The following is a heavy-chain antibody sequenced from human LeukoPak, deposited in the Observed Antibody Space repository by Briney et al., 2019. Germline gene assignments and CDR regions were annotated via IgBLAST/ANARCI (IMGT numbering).Heavy chain of an antibody. CDR1: GFTFSSYS. CDR3: AREAIYGYGDFLFDY. V-gene: IGHV3-21*01. D-gene: IGHD4-17*01. Sequence: GGSLRLSCAASGFTFSSYSMNWVRQAPGKGLEWVSSISSSSSYIYYADSVKGRFTISRDNAKNSLYLQMNSLRAEDTAVYYCAREAIYGYGDFLFDYWGQGTLVTVSS. CDR2: ISSSSSYI. J-gene: IGHJ4*02.